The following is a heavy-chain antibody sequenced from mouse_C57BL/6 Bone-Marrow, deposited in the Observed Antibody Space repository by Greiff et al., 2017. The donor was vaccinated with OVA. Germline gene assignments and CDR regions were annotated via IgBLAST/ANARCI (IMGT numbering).Heavy chain of an antibody. CDR1: GYTFTDLT. V-gene: IGHV1-78*01. D-gene: IGHD5-5*01. Sequence: QVQLQQSDAELVKPGASVKLSCKASGYTFTDLTIHWMKQRPEQGLEWIGNIYPGDGSTKYNEKFKGKATLTADKSSSTAYMQLNSLTSEDSSVYVSARSLPHYPTGFAYWGQGTLVTVSA. J-gene: IGHJ3*01. CDR2: IYPGDGST. CDR3: ARSLPHYPTGFAY.